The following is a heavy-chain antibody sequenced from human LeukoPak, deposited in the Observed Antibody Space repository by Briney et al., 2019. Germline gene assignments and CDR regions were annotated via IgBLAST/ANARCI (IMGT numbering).Heavy chain of an antibody. CDR3: TTVDYGDYYFDY. CDR1: RFTFSNAW. CDR2: IKSKTDGGTT. Sequence: GGSLRLSCAASRFTFSNAWMSWVRQAPGKGLEWVGRIKSKTDGGTTDYAAPVKGRFTISRDDSKNTLYLQMNSLKTEDTAVYYCTTVDYGDYYFDYWGQGTLVTVSS. V-gene: IGHV3-15*01. J-gene: IGHJ4*02. D-gene: IGHD4-17*01.